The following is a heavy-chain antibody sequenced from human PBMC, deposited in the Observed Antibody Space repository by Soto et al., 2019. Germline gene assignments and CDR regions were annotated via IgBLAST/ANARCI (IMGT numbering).Heavy chain of an antibody. CDR3: ARDRGLAYCSGDCPDNWFDP. Sequence: HPGGSLRLSCAASGFTFSSYAMHWVRQAPGKGLEWVAVISYDGSNKYYADSVKGRFTISRDNSKNTLYLQMNSLRAEDTAVYYCARDRGLAYCSGDCPDNWFDPWGQGTMVTVSS. D-gene: IGHD2-21*02. V-gene: IGHV3-30-3*01. CDR1: GFTFSSYA. J-gene: IGHJ5*02. CDR2: ISYDGSNK.